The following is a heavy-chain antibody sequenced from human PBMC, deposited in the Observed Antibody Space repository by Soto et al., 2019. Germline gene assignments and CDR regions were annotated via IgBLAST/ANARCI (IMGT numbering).Heavy chain of an antibody. CDR3: ARRVDYVWGSYRYSPYFDY. Sequence: QVQLQESGPGLVKPSETLSLTCTVSGGSISSYYWSWIRQPPGKGLEWIGYNYYSGSTNYNPSLKSRVTRSVDTSKNQFSLKLSSVTAADTAVYYCARRVDYVWGSYRYSPYFDYWGQGTLVTVSS. D-gene: IGHD3-16*02. CDR1: GGSISSYY. J-gene: IGHJ4*02. V-gene: IGHV4-59*08. CDR2: NYYSGST.